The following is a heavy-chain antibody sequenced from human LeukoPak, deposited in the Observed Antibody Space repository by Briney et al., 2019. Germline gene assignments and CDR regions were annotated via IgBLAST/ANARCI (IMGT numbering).Heavy chain of an antibody. V-gene: IGHV3-7*01. CDR3: ARYRYNWNLIPYYFDY. D-gene: IGHD1-7*01. CDR1: GFTFSSYW. J-gene: IGHJ4*02. Sequence: GGSLRLSCAASGFTFSSYWMSWVRQAPGKGLEWVANIKQDGSEKYYVDSVKGRFTISRDNAKNSLCLQMNSLRAEDTAVYYCARYRYNWNLIPYYFDYWGQGTLVTVSS. CDR2: IKQDGSEK.